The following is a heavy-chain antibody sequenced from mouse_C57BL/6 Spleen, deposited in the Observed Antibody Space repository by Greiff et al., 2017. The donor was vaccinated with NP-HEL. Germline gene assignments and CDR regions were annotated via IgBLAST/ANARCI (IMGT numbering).Heavy chain of an antibody. CDR2: INPNNGGT. V-gene: IGHV1-18*01. D-gene: IGHD2-1*01. Sequence: EVQLQQSGPELVKPGASVKIPCKASGYTFTDYNMDWVKQSHGKSLEWIGDINPNNGGTIYNQKFKGKATLTVDMSSSTAYMELRSLTSEDTAVYYCARDGNYEGLDYDAMDYWGQGTSVTGSS. CDR3: ARDGNYEGLDYDAMDY. J-gene: IGHJ4*01. CDR1: GYTFTDYN.